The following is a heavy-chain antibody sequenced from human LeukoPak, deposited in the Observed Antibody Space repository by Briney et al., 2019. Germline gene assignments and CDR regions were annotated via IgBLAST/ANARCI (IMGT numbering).Heavy chain of an antibody. CDR3: AKDLGGYCSSTSCYEPPDYYYYYMDV. D-gene: IGHD2-2*03. J-gene: IGHJ6*03. CDR2: ISGSGGST. V-gene: IGHV3-23*01. CDR1: GFTFSSYA. Sequence: PGGSLRLSCAASGFTFSSYAMSWVRQAPGKGLEWVSAISGSGGSTYYADSVKGRFTISRDNSKNTLYLQMNSLRAEDTAVYYCAKDLGGYCSSTSCYEPPDYYYYYMDVWGKGTTVTISS.